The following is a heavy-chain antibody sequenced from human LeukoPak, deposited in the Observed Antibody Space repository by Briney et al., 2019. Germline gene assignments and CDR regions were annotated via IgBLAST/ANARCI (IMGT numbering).Heavy chain of an antibody. CDR1: GGSICSYY. CDR3: ARAGWYGRYFDY. J-gene: IGHJ4*02. CDR2: IYYSGST. V-gene: IGHV4-59*01. D-gene: IGHD6-19*01. Sequence: PESPSLSPAVSGGSICSYYWSWIREPPGQGVEWIGYIYYSGSTNYNRSLKSRVTISVDTSKNQFALRLSSVTAADTAVYYCARAGWYGRYFDYWGQGTLVTVSS.